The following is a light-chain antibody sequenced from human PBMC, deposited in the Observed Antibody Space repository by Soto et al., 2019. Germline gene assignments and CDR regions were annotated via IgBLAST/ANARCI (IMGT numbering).Light chain of an antibody. CDR3: QQYNDWPLT. CDR1: QNVHNN. Sequence: EIVMTQSPATLSVSPGERATLSCRASQNVHNNLAWYQQKPGQAPRLLIYGVFARATGIPARFSGSGSGTEFTLTISSLQSEDFPVYYFQQYNDWPLTFGGGTKVEIK. V-gene: IGKV3-15*01. CDR2: GVF. J-gene: IGKJ4*01.